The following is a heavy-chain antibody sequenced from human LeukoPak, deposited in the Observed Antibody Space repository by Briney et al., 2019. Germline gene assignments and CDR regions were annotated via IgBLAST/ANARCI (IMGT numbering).Heavy chain of an antibody. CDR3: ARELTGTIDY. Sequence: SETLSLTCTVSGGSISSYYWSWIRQSPGKGLEWIGFTYYSGSTNYNPSLKSRVTISVDTSKNQFSLNLSSVTAADTAVYYCARELTGTIDYWGQGTLVTVSS. D-gene: IGHD1-20*01. CDR2: TYYSGST. J-gene: IGHJ4*02. CDR1: GGSISSYY. V-gene: IGHV4-59*01.